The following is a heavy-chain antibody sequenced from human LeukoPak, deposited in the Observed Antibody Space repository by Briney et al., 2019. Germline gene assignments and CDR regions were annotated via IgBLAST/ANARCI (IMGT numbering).Heavy chain of an antibody. CDR3: ARTIPNSYYYGMGV. V-gene: IGHV1-8*01. CDR1: GYTFASYD. Sequence: ASVKVSCKASGYTFASYDINWVRQATGQGLEWMGWMNPNSGNTSYAQQFQGRVTMTRNTSISTAYMELSSLRSEDTAVYYCARTIPNSYYYGMGVWGQGTTVTVSS. CDR2: MNPNSGNT. J-gene: IGHJ6*02.